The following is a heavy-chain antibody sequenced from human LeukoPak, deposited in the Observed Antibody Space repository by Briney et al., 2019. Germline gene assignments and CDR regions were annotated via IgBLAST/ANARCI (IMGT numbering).Heavy chain of an antibody. D-gene: IGHD6-6*01. J-gene: IGHJ4*02. CDR1: GGTFSSYA. CDR2: IIPILGIA. CDR3: AKAFTTITARFDD. V-gene: IGHV1-69*04. Sequence: SVKVSCKASGGTFSSYAISWVRQAPGQGLEWMGRIIPILGIANYAQKFQGRVTITADKSTSTAYMELSSLRSEDTAVYYCAKAFTTITARFDDWGQGTPVTVSS.